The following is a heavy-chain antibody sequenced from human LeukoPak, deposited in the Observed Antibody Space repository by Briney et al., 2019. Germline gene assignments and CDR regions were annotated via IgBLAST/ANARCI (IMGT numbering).Heavy chain of an antibody. D-gene: IGHD4-17*01. J-gene: IGHJ4*02. Sequence: GGSLRLSCVASGFTFSSYWMHWVRQDPRKGLVWVSRINGDGRNINYADSVRGRFTISRDNAKNTLYLQMNSLRDEDTAVYYCAREGGRDYGDYLSYWGQGTLVTVSS. V-gene: IGHV3-74*01. CDR1: GFTFSSYW. CDR3: AREGGRDYGDYLSY. CDR2: INGDGRNI.